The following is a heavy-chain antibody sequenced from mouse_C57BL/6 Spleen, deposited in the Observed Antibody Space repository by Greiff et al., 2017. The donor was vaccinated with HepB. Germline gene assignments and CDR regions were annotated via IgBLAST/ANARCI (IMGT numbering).Heavy chain of an antibody. J-gene: IGHJ1*03. V-gene: IGHV1-69*01. CDR1: GYTFTSYW. CDR2: IDPSDSYT. Sequence: QVQLKQPGAELVMPGASVKLSCKASGYTFTSYWMHWVKQRPGQGLEWIGEIDPSDSYTNYNQKFKGKSTLTVDKSSSTAYMQLSSLTSEDSAVYYCATTVRAFDVWGTGTTVTVSS. D-gene: IGHD1-1*01. CDR3: ATTVRAFDV.